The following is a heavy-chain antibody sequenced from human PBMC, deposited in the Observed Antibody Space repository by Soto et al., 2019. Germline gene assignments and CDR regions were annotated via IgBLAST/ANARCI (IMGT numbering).Heavy chain of an antibody. D-gene: IGHD4-17*01. CDR3: ARLAMTTVIYDY. J-gene: IGHJ4*02. CDR2: ISSSSSYI. V-gene: IGHV3-21*01. CDR1: GFTFSSYS. Sequence: PGGSLRLSCAASGFTFSSYSMNWVRQAPGKGLEWVSSISSSSSYIYYADSVKGRFTISRDNAKNSLYLQMNSLRAEDTAVYYCARLAMTTVIYDYWGQGTLVTVSS.